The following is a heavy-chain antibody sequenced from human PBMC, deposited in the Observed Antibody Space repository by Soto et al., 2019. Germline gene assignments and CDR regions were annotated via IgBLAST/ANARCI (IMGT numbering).Heavy chain of an antibody. D-gene: IGHD2-21*02. CDR2: MYNTGST. V-gene: IGHV4-59*01. CDR1: GGSISSYY. J-gene: IGHJ6*02. Sequence: QVRLQESGPGLVKPSETLSLTCTVSGGSISSYYWSWIRQPPGKGLEWIGDMYNTGSTIYNPSLKRRVTAAVDTSKNLFSLKLNSMTAADTAVYYCARDLWGYCGADCYPLDVWGQGTTVTVSS. CDR3: ARDLWGYCGADCYPLDV.